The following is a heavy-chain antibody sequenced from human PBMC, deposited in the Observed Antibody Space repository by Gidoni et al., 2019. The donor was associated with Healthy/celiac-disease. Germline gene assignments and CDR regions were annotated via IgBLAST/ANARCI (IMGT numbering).Heavy chain of an antibody. Sequence: QVTLGQSGAEVKKPESSVKVSCKASGGTFSIYSISWVRQAPGQGLEWMGGIIHIFGTAIYAQKFQGRVTITADESTSTAYMELSSLRSEDTAVYYCARRSGITIFGVVMGAFDIWGQGTIVTVSS. CDR2: IIHIFGTA. CDR1: GGTFSIYS. V-gene: IGHV1-69*01. J-gene: IGHJ3*02. CDR3: ARRSGITIFGVVMGAFDI. D-gene: IGHD3-3*01.